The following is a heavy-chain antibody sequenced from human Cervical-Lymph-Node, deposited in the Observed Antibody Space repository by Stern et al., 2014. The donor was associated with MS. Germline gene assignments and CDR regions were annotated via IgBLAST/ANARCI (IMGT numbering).Heavy chain of an antibody. V-gene: IGHV4-39*01. J-gene: IGHJ4*02. CDR1: GGSISSSSYY. Sequence: QLQLQESGPGLVKPSETLSLTCTVSGGSISSSSYYWGWIRQPPGKGLEWIGSIYYSGSTYYNPSLKSRVTLSVDTSKNQFSLKLSSVTAADTAVYYCASYSSSWYFGNWGQGTLVTVSS. D-gene: IGHD6-13*01. CDR3: ASYSSSWYFGN. CDR2: IYYSGST.